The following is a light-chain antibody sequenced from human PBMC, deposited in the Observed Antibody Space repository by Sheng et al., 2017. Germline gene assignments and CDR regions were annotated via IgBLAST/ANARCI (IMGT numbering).Light chain of an antibody. Sequence: EIVMTQSPATLSVSPGERATLSCRASQSVSRNLAWYQQKPGQAPRLLIYAASSGATGIPGRFSGSGSGTDFTLTISKLEPQDFGVYYCQQYGSFPITFGQGTRLDIK. V-gene: IGKV3-20*01. CDR3: QQYGSFPIT. J-gene: IGKJ5*01. CDR2: AAS. CDR1: QSVSRN.